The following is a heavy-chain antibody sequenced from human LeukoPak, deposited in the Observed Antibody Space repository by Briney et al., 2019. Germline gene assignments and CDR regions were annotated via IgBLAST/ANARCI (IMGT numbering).Heavy chain of an antibody. D-gene: IGHD3-22*01. Sequence: GGSLRLSCAASGFTFSSYEMNWVRQAPGKGLEWVSYISSSGRTIYYADSVKGRFTISRDNAKNSLYLQMNSLRAEDTAVYYCARATYYYDSSGYLVDYWSQGTLVTVSS. V-gene: IGHV3-48*03. CDR3: ARATYYYDSSGYLVDY. J-gene: IGHJ4*02. CDR1: GFTFSSYE. CDR2: ISSSGRTI.